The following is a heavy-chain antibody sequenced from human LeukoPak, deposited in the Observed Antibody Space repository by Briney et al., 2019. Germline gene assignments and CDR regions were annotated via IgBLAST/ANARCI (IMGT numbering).Heavy chain of an antibody. CDR1: GGTFSSYA. V-gene: IGHV1-69*13. CDR3: ARSRGIAAAGYSG. CDR2: FIPIFGTA. J-gene: IGHJ4*02. Sequence: SVKVSCKASGGTFSSYAISWVRQAPGQGLEWMGGFIPIFGTATYAQKFQGRVTITADESTSTAYMELSSLRSEDTAVYYCARSRGIAAAGYSGWGQGTLVTVSS. D-gene: IGHD6-13*01.